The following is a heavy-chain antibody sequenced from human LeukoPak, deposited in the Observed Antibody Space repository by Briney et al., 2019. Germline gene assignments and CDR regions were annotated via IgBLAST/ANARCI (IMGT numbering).Heavy chain of an antibody. Sequence: ASVKVSCKASGYTFTSYDINWVRQATGQGLEWMGWMNPNSGNIGYAQKFQGRVTITRNTSISTAYMELSSLRSEDTAVYYCARAPGYSSGWYPYYYYYYMDVWGKGTTVTVSS. CDR2: MNPNSGNI. CDR1: GYTFTSYD. CDR3: ARAPGYSSGWYPYYYYYYMDV. V-gene: IGHV1-8*03. J-gene: IGHJ6*03. D-gene: IGHD6-19*01.